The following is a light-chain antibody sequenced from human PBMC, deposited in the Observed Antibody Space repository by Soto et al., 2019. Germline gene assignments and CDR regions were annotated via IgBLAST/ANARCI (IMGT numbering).Light chain of an antibody. CDR3: TSYVGNDIWV. CDR2: EVT. V-gene: IGLV2-8*01. Sequence: QSALTQPPSASGSPGQSVTISCTGTSSEVGAYKYVSWYQQYPGKAPKLMIYEVTKRRSGVPDRFSGSKSGNTASLTVSGLQAEDEADYYCTSYVGNDIWVFGGGTKVTVL. J-gene: IGLJ3*02. CDR1: SSEVGAYKY.